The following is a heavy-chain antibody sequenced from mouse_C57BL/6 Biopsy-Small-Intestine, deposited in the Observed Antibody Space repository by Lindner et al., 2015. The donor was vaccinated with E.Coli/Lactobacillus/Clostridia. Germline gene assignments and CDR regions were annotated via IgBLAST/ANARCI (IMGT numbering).Heavy chain of an antibody. CDR2: INPSTGGT. CDR3: ASPSITTEY. J-gene: IGHJ4*01. CDR1: GYSFTGYY. Sequence: VQLQESGPELVKPGASVKISCKASGYSFTGYYMNWVKQSPEKSLEWIGEINPSTGGTTYNQKFKAKATLTVDKSSSTAYMHLKSLTSEDSAVYYCASPSITTEYWGQGTSVTVSS. V-gene: IGHV1-42*01. D-gene: IGHD1-1*01.